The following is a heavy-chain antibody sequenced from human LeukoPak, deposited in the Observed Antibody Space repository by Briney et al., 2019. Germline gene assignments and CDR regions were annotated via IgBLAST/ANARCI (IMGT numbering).Heavy chain of an antibody. CDR3: ARASSAFDI. CDR2: IDNDGTST. D-gene: IGHD6-6*01. V-gene: IGHV3-74*01. J-gene: IGHJ3*02. Sequence: GGSLRLSCAASGFTFRSYWMHWVRQAPGKRLVWVSRIDNDGTSTAYADSVRGRFTISRDNAKNTLYLQMNSLRAEDTALYYCARASSAFDIWGQGTVATVSS. CDR1: GFTFRSYW.